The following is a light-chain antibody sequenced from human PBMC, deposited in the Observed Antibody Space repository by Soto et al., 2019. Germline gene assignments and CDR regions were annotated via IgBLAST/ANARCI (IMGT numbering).Light chain of an antibody. J-gene: IGLJ1*01. Sequence: QSALTQPRSVSGSPGQSVTISCTGTSSDVGGYNYVSWYQQHPGKAPKLMIYDVGKRPSGVPDRFSGSKSGHTASLTISGLQAEDEADYYCCSYAGSYTYVFGTGTKVTVL. CDR1: SSDVGGYNY. CDR3: CSYAGSYTYV. V-gene: IGLV2-11*01. CDR2: DVG.